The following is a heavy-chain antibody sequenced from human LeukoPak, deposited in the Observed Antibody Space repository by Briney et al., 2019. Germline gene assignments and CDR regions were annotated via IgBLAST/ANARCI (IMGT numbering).Heavy chain of an antibody. Sequence: GGSLRLSCAASGFTFSNYAVSWVRQAPGKGLDWVSVISGPGTSTSYGNSVKGRFTISRDNSKNTVFLQMNSLRAEDTAVYYCARGGWVSSDAFDVWGQGTMVTVPS. CDR1: GFTFSNYA. D-gene: IGHD5/OR15-5a*01. V-gene: IGHV3-23*01. J-gene: IGHJ3*01. CDR2: ISGPGTST. CDR3: ARGGWVSSDAFDV.